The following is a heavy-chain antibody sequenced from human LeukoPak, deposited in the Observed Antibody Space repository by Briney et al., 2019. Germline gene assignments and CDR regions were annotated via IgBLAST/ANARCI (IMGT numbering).Heavy chain of an antibody. Sequence: GGSLRLSCAASGFTFSYFAMNWVRQAPGKGLEWVSVISGSGGSTYYADSVKGRFTISRDNSKNAVYLQMNSLRAEDTAVYYCAEDRYGSGKNLYYYYYMDVWGKGTTVTVSS. CDR2: ISGSGGST. CDR1: GFTFSYFA. D-gene: IGHD3-10*01. J-gene: IGHJ6*03. V-gene: IGHV3-23*01. CDR3: AEDRYGSGKNLYYYYYMDV.